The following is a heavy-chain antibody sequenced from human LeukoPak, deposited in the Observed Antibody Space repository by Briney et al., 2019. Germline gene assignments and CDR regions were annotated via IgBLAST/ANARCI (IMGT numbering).Heavy chain of an antibody. J-gene: IGHJ6*03. Sequence: SETLSLTCTVSGGSISSGSYYWSWIRQPAGKGLEWIGRIYTSGSTNYNPSLKSRVTISVDTSKNQFSLKLSSVTAADTAVYYCAKVRGVINNYYYMDVWGKGTTVTVSS. CDR3: AKVRGVINNYYYMDV. CDR1: GGSISSGSYY. D-gene: IGHD3-10*01. CDR2: IYTSGST. V-gene: IGHV4-61*02.